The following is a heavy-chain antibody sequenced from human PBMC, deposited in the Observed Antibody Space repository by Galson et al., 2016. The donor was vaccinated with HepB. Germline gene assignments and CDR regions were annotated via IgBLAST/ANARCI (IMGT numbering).Heavy chain of an antibody. J-gene: IGHJ5*02. CDR2: IIPIFGPA. D-gene: IGHD6-19*01. Sequence: SVKVSCKASGGTFDSYAINWVRQAPGQGLEWMGAIIPIFGPATYAQEFQGRVTITADTSTSTVYMELRSLRSEDTAVYYCARDRGSGWLSSQLHPWGQGTLVTVSS. CDR3: ARDRGSGWLSSQLHP. CDR1: GGTFDSYA. V-gene: IGHV1-69*06.